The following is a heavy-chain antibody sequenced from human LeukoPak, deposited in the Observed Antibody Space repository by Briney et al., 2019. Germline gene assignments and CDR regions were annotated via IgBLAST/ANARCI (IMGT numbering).Heavy chain of an antibody. D-gene: IGHD4-23*01. Sequence: SETLSLTCTVSGHSIINSFYWGWIRQPPGKGLEWIGSIYHTGSTYYNPSLKSRVTISVDTSKNQFSLMLSSVTASDTAVYYCARHWPHYGGNPLMFAFDIWGRGTMVSVSS. CDR2: IYHTGST. V-gene: IGHV4-38-2*02. CDR3: ARHWPHYGGNPLMFAFDI. J-gene: IGHJ3*02. CDR1: GHSIINSFY.